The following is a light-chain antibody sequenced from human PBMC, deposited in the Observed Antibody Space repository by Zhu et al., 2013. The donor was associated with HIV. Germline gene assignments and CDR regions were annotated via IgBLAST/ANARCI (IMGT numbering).Light chain of an antibody. CDR2: WAT. V-gene: IGKV4-1*01. CDR1: RSVLFSSDNRNY. J-gene: IGKJ4*01. Sequence: DIVMTQSPASLSLALGERATINCKSSRSVLFSSDNRNYLAWYQQRPGQAPKVLIFWATLRGFGVSDRFSGSGSGTNFTLTISSLMPEDVAIYYCHQYYSLPLTFGGGTKVEI. CDR3: HQYYSLPLT.